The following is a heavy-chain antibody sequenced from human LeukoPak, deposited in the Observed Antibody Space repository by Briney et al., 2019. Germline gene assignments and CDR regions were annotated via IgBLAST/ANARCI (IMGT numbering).Heavy chain of an antibody. CDR2: IYSGGST. V-gene: IGHV3-66*02. J-gene: IGHJ3*02. Sequence: PGGSLRLSCAASEFTVSSNYMSWVRQAPGKGLEWVSVIYSGGSTYYADSVKGRFTISRDNSKNTLCLQMNSLRAEDTAVYYCARVWAGAFDIWGQGTMVTVSS. CDR1: EFTVSSNY. CDR3: ARVWAGAFDI. D-gene: IGHD6-19*01.